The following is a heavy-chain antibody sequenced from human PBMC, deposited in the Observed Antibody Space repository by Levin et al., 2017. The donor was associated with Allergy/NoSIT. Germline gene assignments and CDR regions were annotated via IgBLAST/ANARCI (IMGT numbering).Heavy chain of an antibody. V-gene: IGHV3-23*01. D-gene: IGHD4-17*01. CDR2: ISGSGVGT. J-gene: IGHJ4*02. CDR1: GFTFSNYA. CDR3: AKDMSDVNPVTSPFDY. Sequence: TGGSLRLSCAASGFTFSNYAMSWVRQAPGKGLEWVSGISGSGVGTYYADSVKGRFTISRDNSKNTLYLQMNSLRAEDTALYYCAKDMSDVNPVTSPFDYWGQGTLVTVSS.